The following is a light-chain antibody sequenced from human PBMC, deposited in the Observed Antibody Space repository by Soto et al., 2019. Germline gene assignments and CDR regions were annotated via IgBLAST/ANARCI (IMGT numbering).Light chain of an antibody. CDR2: TAS. CDR3: EQYRDFSWT. V-gene: IGKV1-5*03. CDR1: QSIGIW. J-gene: IGKJ1*01. Sequence: IQMTQSPSTVSASVGDRVAITCRASQSIGIWLAWYQQKPGKAPRFLIYTASTLLGGVPSRFSGSGSGTEFSLTISSLQPDDFATYYCEQYRDFSWTAGQGTKVEIK.